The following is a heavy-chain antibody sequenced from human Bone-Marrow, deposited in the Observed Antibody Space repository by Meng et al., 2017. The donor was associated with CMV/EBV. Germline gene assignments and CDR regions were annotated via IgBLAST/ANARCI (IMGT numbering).Heavy chain of an antibody. Sequence: SVKVSCKASGGTFSSYAISWVRQAPGQGLEWMGGIIPIFGTANYAQKFQGRVTITTDESTSTAYMELSSLRSEDTAVYYCARRTRGSNYGFSDWYFDLWARGTLVTVSS. CDR3: ARRTRGSNYGFSDWYFDL. D-gene: IGHD4-11*01. CDR2: IIPIFGTA. V-gene: IGHV1-69*05. J-gene: IGHJ2*01. CDR1: GGTFSSYA.